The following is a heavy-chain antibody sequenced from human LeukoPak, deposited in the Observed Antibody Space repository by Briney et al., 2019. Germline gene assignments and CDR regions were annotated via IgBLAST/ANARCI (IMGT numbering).Heavy chain of an antibody. J-gene: IGHJ4*02. D-gene: IGHD3-3*01. V-gene: IGHV1-18*01. Sequence: ASVKVSCKASGYTFTRYGISWVRQAPGQGLEWMGWVSAFNGNTKYAQKFPGRVTMTTDTSTNTAYMELRSLTSDDTAVYYCATHYDFWSGYLTRPFDYWGQGTLVTVSS. CDR2: VSAFNGNT. CDR3: ATHYDFWSGYLTRPFDY. CDR1: GYTFTRYG.